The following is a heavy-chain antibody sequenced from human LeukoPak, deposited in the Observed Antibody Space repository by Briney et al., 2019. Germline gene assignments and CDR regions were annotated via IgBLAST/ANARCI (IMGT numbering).Heavy chain of an antibody. D-gene: IGHD3-10*01. J-gene: IGHJ6*02. CDR3: AKDDLYGSGSYPQRFYYYGMDV. CDR2: ISYDGSNK. Sequence: GGSLRLSCAASGFTFSSYGMHWVRQAPGKGLEWVAVISYDGSNKYYADSVKGRFTISRDNSKNTLYLQMNSLRAEDTAVYYRAKDDLYGSGSYPQRFYYYGMDVWGQGTTVTVSS. V-gene: IGHV3-30*18. CDR1: GFTFSSYG.